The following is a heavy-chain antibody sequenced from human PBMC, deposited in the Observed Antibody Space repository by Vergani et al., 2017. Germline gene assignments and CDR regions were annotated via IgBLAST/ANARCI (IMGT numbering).Heavy chain of an antibody. CDR1: GFTFSDYY. D-gene: IGHD2-2*02. CDR2: ISGSGGST. Sequence: VQLVESGGGLVKPGGSLRLSCAASGFTFSDYYMSWIRQAPGKGLEWVSAISGSGGSTYYADSVKGRFTISRDNSKNTLYLQMNSLRAEDTAVYYCAKDQYCSSTSCYTRYYYYGMDVWGQGTTVTVSS. CDR3: AKDQYCSSTSCYTRYYYYGMDV. V-gene: IGHV3-23*04. J-gene: IGHJ6*02.